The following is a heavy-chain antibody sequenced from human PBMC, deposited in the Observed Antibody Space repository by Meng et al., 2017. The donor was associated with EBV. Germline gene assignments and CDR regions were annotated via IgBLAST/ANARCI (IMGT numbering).Heavy chain of an antibody. CDR1: GGSISSSSYY. CDR3: ADYSS. Sequence: PACVLLAEPLSRPSTVSGGSISSSSYYWGWIRQPTGKGLEWIGSIYYSGSTSYNPSLKRRVTISVDTSKNQFSLKLSSVTAADTAVYYCADYSSWGQGTLVTVSS. D-gene: IGHD4-11*01. V-gene: IGHV4-39*07. J-gene: IGHJ4*02. CDR2: IYYSGST.